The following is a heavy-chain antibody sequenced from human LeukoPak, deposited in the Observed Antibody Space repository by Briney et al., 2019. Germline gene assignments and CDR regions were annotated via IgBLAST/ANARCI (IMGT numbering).Heavy chain of an antibody. J-gene: IGHJ4*02. CDR2: IHYTGTT. Sequence: SETLSLTCTVPGDSITSYHWSWIRQPPGKGPEWIGFIHYTGTTNYSPSLRSRVTISVDTSKNQFSLKLSSVTAADTAVYYCARDTGRDGGFDYWGQGTLVTVSS. D-gene: IGHD1-1*01. CDR1: GDSITSYH. V-gene: IGHV4-59*01. CDR3: ARDTGRDGGFDY.